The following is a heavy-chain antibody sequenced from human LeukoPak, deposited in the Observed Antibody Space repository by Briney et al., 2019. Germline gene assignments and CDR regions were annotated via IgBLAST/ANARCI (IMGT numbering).Heavy chain of an antibody. D-gene: IGHD6-13*01. V-gene: IGHV4-4*07. J-gene: IGHJ3*02. CDR3: SGYSSSWYNAFDI. Sequence: TSQTLSLTCTVSGGSISSYYWSWIRQPAGKGLEWIGRIYTSGSTNYNPSLKSRVTMSVDTSKNQFSLKLSSVTAADTAVYYCSGYSSSWYNAFDIWGQGTMVTVSS. CDR2: IYTSGST. CDR1: GGSISSYY.